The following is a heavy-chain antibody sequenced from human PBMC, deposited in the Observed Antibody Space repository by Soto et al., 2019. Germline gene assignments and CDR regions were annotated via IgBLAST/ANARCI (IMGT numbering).Heavy chain of an antibody. Sequence: AESLKISCQGSGYSFTSYWIGCVRKMPWKGLEWMGIIYPGDSDTRYSPSFQGQVTISADKSISTAYLRWSSLKASDTAMYCCAKLELPSDYYYGMDVWGQGTKVTVSS. CDR3: AKLELPSDYYYGMDV. CDR2: IYPGDSDT. V-gene: IGHV5-51*01. D-gene: IGHD1-7*01. J-gene: IGHJ6*02. CDR1: GYSFTSYW.